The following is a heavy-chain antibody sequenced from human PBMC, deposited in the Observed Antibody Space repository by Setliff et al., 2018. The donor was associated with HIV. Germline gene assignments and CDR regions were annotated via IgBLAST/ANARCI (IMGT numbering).Heavy chain of an antibody. CDR3: ARGAVSVDF. CDR2: INPGDSDI. Sequence: SGESLKISCKASGYSFTSYWIGWVRQMPGKGLEWMGIINPGDSDIRYSPSFQGQVTISADKSVSTAYLQWSSLKASDTAIYFCARGAVSVDFWGQGTLVTVSS. J-gene: IGHJ4*02. CDR1: GYSFTSYW. D-gene: IGHD4-4*01. V-gene: IGHV5-51*01.